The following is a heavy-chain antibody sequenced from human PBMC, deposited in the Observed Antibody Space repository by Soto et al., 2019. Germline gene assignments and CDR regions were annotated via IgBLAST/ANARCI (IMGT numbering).Heavy chain of an antibody. J-gene: IGHJ6*02. CDR1: GYPITGYY. CDR3: ARDLGNCSSTSCLGGMDV. D-gene: IGHD2-2*01. V-gene: IGHV1-2*04. CDR2: INPNSGGT. Sequence: ASVKVSCKGYGYPITGYYKHWVRQAPGQGLEWMGWINPNSGGTNYAQKFQGWVTMTRDTSISTAYMELSRLRSDDTAVYYCARDLGNCSSTSCLGGMDVWGQGKTVTVTS.